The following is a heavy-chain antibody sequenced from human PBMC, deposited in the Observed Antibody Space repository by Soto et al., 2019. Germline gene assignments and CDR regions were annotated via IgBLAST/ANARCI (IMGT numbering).Heavy chain of an antibody. CDR1: GGSISSSNW. Sequence: QVQLQESGPGLVKPSGTLSLTCAVSGGSISSSNWWSWVRQPPGKGLEWIGGIYHSGSTNYNPSLKSRVTISLDKSRNQFSLKLSSVTAADTAVYYCAREHRGYSGYDRYYYYGMDVWGQGTTVTVSS. V-gene: IGHV4-4*02. CDR3: AREHRGYSGYDRYYYYGMDV. D-gene: IGHD5-12*01. CDR2: IYHSGST. J-gene: IGHJ6*02.